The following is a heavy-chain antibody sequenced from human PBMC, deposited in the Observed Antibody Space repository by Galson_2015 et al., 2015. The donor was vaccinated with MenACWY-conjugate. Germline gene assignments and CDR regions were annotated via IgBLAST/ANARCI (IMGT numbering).Heavy chain of an antibody. CDR1: GFTFSTYS. CDR2: ISSSSIYI. CDR3: TRRTGGSYDY. J-gene: IGHJ4*02. V-gene: IGHV3-21*01. D-gene: IGHD1-26*01. Sequence: SLRLSCAASGFTFSTYSMNWVRQAPGKGLEWVSPISSSSIYIYYTDSVKGRFTISRDNAKNSLYLQMNSLRVEDTAVYYCTRRTGGSYDYWGQGTLVTVSS.